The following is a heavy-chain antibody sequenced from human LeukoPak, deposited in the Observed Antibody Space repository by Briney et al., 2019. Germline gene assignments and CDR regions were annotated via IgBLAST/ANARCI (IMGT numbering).Heavy chain of an antibody. J-gene: IGHJ4*02. V-gene: IGHV3-30-3*01. Sequence: PGRSLRLSCAASGFTFSDYAMHWVRQAPGKELEWVAVISKDGGDKYYPGSVRGRFTISRDNSKNTIYLQMDSLRAEDTAIYYCARDYWWNYDYWGQGTLVTVSS. CDR3: ARDYWWNYDY. CDR1: GFTFSDYA. CDR2: ISKDGGDK. D-gene: IGHD1-7*01.